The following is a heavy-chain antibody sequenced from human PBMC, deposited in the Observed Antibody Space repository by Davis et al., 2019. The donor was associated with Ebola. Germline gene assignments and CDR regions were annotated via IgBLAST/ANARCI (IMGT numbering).Heavy chain of an antibody. CDR3: AKWGKAGADDYGDYGLAFDI. CDR1: GFTFSNYG. V-gene: IGHV3-30*18. CDR2: ISTDESKR. Sequence: GGSLRLSCAASGFTFSNYGILWVRQAPGKGLEWVALISTDESKRYYADSVKGRFTISRDNSKNTLYLQMNSLRAEDTAVYYSAKWGKAGADDYGDYGLAFDIWGQGTMVTVSS. D-gene: IGHD4-17*01. J-gene: IGHJ3*02.